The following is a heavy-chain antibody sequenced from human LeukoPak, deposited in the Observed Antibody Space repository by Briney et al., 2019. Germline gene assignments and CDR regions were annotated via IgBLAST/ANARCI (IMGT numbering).Heavy chain of an antibody. CDR2: IFYSENT. CDR1: GGSITSYY. CDR3: AGYSGYERGLDY. J-gene: IGHJ4*02. Sequence: SETLSLTCTVSGGSITSYYWSWTRQPPGKGLEWIGYIFYSENTNYNPSLKSRVTISLDTSKNQFSLKLTSVTAADTAVYYCAGYSGYERGLDYWGKGTLVTVSS. D-gene: IGHD5-12*01. V-gene: IGHV4-59*01.